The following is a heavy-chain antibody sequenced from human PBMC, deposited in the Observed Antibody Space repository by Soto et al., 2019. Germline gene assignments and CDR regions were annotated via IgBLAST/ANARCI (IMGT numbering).Heavy chain of an antibody. V-gene: IGHV4-4*02. CDR3: ATQTSSYCLDI. J-gene: IGHJ6*02. Sequence: QVQLQESGPGLVLPSGTLSLTCGVSGDSITSRNWWAWVRQTPGKGLEWIGEMHYDGTTNYNPSLKSPVITSIDTTRNQCSLRLKSLTAADTALYYCATQTSSYCLDIWGQGTMVTVSS. D-gene: IGHD3-10*01. CDR1: GDSITSRNW. CDR2: MHYDGTT.